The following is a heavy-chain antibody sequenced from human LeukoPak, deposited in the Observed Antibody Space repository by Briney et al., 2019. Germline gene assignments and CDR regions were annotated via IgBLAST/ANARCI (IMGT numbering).Heavy chain of an antibody. CDR2: IIPIFGTA. V-gene: IGHV1-69*13. CDR1: GGTFSSYA. CDR3: ASGSISGSYPKGFDY. J-gene: IGHJ4*02. D-gene: IGHD1-26*01. Sequence: SVKVSCKASGGTFSSYAISWVRQAPGQGLEWMGGIIPIFGTANYAQKFQGRVTITADESTSTAYTELSSLRSEDTAVYYCASGSISGSYPKGFDYWGQGTLVTVSS.